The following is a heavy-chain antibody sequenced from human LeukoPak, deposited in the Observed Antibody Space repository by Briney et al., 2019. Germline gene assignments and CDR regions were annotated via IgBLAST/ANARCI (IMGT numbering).Heavy chain of an antibody. V-gene: IGHV3-48*03. CDR2: ISSSGSTI. CDR3: ARNGHDYGDYAYIDY. CDR1: GFTFSRYE. J-gene: IGHJ4*02. Sequence: GGSLRLSCAASGFTFSRYEMNWVRQAPGKGLEWVSYISSSGSTIYYAVSVKCRFTISRDNAKNPLYLKMSSLSAEDTAVYYCARNGHDYGDYAYIDYWGQGTLVTVSS. D-gene: IGHD4-17*01.